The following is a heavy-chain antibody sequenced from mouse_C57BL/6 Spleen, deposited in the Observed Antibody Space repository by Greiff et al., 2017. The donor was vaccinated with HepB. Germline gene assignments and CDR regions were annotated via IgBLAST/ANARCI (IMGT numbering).Heavy chain of an antibody. V-gene: IGHV1-81*01. J-gene: IGHJ3*01. CDR2: INPRSGNT. Sequence: QVHVKQSGAELARPGASVKLSCKASGYTFTSYGISWVKQRTGQGLEWIGEINPRSGNTYYNEKFKGKATLTADKSSSTAYMELRSLTSEDSAVYFCAREGNGNYAAYWGQGTLVTVSA. CDR1: GYTFTSYG. D-gene: IGHD2-1*01. CDR3: AREGNGNYAAY.